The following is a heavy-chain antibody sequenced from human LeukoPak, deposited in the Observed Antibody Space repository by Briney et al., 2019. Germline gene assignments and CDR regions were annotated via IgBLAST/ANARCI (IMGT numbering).Heavy chain of an antibody. Sequence: PGGSLRLSCAASGFTVNNSYVSWVRQAPGKGLEWVSVIYGGGSTYYADSVKGRFTISRDNSKNTVYLQMNSLRAEDAAVYYCARVQRSSNWFDPWGQGTLVTVSS. CDR1: GFTVNNSY. CDR3: ARVQRSSNWFDP. D-gene: IGHD5-24*01. J-gene: IGHJ5*02. CDR2: IYGGGST. V-gene: IGHV3-53*01.